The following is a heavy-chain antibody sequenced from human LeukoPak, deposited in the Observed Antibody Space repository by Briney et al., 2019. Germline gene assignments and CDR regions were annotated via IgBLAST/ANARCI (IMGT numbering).Heavy chain of an antibody. D-gene: IGHD6-13*01. Sequence: GGSRRLSCAASGYTFSNYAMTWVRQAPGKRLEWVSGISHNGDRIYYADSVKGRFTISRDNSKNTLYLQMNSLRPEDTALYYCTKDSVAAAGTAWFDPWGQGTLVTVSS. CDR2: ISHNGDRI. V-gene: IGHV3-23*01. CDR1: GYTFSNYA. CDR3: TKDSVAAAGTAWFDP. J-gene: IGHJ5*02.